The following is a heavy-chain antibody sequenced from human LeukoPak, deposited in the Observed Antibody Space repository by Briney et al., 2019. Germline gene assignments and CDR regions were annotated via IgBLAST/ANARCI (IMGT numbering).Heavy chain of an antibody. D-gene: IGHD3-3*01. Sequence: ASVNVSCKASGYTFTSYDINWVRQATGQGLEWMGWMNPNSGNTGYAQKFQGRVTITRNTSISTAYMELSSLRSEDTAVYYCARGSTYYDFWSGYYPFGYWGQGTLVTVSS. CDR1: GYTFTSYD. J-gene: IGHJ4*02. CDR3: ARGSTYYDFWSGYYPFGY. V-gene: IGHV1-8*03. CDR2: MNPNSGNT.